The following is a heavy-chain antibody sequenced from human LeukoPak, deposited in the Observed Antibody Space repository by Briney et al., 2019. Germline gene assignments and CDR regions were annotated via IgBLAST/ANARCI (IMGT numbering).Heavy chain of an antibody. CDR3: ARVIGGSSSSDIVY. J-gene: IGHJ4*02. CDR1: GYTFTGYY. D-gene: IGHD6-6*01. Sequence: ASVKVSCTASGYTFTGYYMHWVRQAPGQGLEWMGWINPNSGGTNYAQKFQGRVTMTRDTSISTAYMELSRLRSDDTAVYYCARVIGGSSSSDIVYWGQGTLVTVSS. V-gene: IGHV1-2*02. CDR2: INPNSGGT.